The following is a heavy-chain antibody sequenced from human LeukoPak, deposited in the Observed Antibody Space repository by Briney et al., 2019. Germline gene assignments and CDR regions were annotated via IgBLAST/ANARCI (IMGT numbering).Heavy chain of an antibody. D-gene: IGHD2-21*02. Sequence: GGSLRLSCVASGFTFSNYAMTWVRQAPGKGLEWVSSISGTSHSTYHADSVKGRFTVSRDNSKSMLFLQMNSLTVQDTAVYFCARKHCGDDCYPYYLDYRGQGTLVTVSS. V-gene: IGHV3-23*01. CDR3: ARKHCGDDCYPYYLDY. CDR1: GFTFSNYA. CDR2: ISGTSHST. J-gene: IGHJ4*02.